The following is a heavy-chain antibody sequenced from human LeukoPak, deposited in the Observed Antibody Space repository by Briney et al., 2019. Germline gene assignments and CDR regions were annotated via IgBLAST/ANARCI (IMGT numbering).Heavy chain of an antibody. V-gene: IGHV3-7*01. CDR1: GFTLSSYW. CDR2: IKQDGSEK. Sequence: GGSLRLSCAASGFTLSSYWMNWLRQAPGKGLEWVANIKQDGSEKYYVGSVKGRFSISRDNAMNSLYLQMNNLGVDDTAVYYCARSITSATSFWGQGTLVTVSS. J-gene: IGHJ4*02. CDR3: ARSITSATSF. D-gene: IGHD1-14*01.